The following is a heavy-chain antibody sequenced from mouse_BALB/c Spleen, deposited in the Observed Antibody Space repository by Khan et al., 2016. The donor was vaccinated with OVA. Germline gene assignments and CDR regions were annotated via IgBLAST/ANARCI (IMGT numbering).Heavy chain of an antibody. CDR3: ERGGEGDRFLY. V-gene: IGHV1S137*01. CDR2: ISTYYGDA. CDR1: GYTFTDFT. J-gene: IGHJ3*01. Sequence: QVQLKQSGTELVRPGVSVKISCKGSGYTFTDFTMHWMKQSHAMSLEWIGVISTYYGDADYNQKFKGKATMTVDKSSNTAYMDLARLPSEDSAIFNGERGGEGDRFLYWGQGTLVTVSA.